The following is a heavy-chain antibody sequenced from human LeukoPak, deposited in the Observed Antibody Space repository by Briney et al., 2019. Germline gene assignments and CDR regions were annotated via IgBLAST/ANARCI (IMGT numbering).Heavy chain of an antibody. CDR1: GFTFSDYY. CDR3: ARGVSTYYYYYGMDV. CDR2: ISSNSSYT. V-gene: IGHV3-11*06. J-gene: IGHJ6*04. Sequence: GGSLRLSCAASGFTFSDYYMSWIRQAPGKGLEWVSYISSNSSYTNYADSVKGRFTISRDNAKNSLYMQMNSLRAEDTAVYYCARGVSTYYYYYGMDVWGKGTTVTVSS. D-gene: IGHD2-8*01.